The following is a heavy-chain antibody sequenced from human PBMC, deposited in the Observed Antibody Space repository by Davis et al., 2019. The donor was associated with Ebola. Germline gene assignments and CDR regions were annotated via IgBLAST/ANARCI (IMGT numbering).Heavy chain of an antibody. J-gene: IGHJ4*02. CDR2: ISGSDSST. D-gene: IGHD3-22*01. CDR1: GFTFTSYS. CDR3: AATYDTSGYPTDY. Sequence: GESLKISCAASGFTFTSYSMTWVRQAPGKGLEWVSGISGSDSSTYYADSVKGRFTFSRDNAKKSLYLQMNSLRAEDTGVYYCAATYDTSGYPTDYWGQGTLVTVSS. V-gene: IGHV3-23*01.